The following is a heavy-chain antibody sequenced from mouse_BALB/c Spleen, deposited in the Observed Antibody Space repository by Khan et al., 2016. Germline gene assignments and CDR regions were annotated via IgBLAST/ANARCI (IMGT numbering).Heavy chain of an antibody. CDR1: GYTFSSYW. J-gene: IGHJ3*01. V-gene: IGHV1-9*01. CDR2: ILPGSGST. CDR3: ARGVY. Sequence: QVQLKQSGAELMKPGASVKISCKATGYTFSSYWLEWVKERPGHGLEWIGEILPGSGSTNYHEKFKGKATFTAETSSNTADMQLSSLTSEDSAVYYCARGVYWGQGTLVTVSA.